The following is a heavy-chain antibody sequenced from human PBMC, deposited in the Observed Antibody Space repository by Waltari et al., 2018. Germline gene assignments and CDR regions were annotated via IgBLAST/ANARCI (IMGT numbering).Heavy chain of an antibody. Sequence: QVQLQESGPGLVKPSETLSLTCNVSGDSINSGRYFWSWIRQPAGEGLEFIGSIYKYGNPLYNPSLTGRVTITMDLSRNQFSLRLKSVTAADTAVYYCTGDPAGGIDVWGQGTLVTVSS. D-gene: IGHD3-16*01. V-gene: IGHV4-61*02. J-gene: IGHJ4*02. CDR1: GDSINSGRYF. CDR3: TGDPAGGIDV. CDR2: IYKYGNP.